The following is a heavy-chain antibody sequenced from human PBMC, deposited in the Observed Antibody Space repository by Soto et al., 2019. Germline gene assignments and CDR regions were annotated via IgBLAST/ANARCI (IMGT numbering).Heavy chain of an antibody. V-gene: IGHV3-23*01. CDR1: GFAFSSCA. J-gene: IGHJ4*02. Sequence: EVQLLESGGGLVQPGGSLRLSCEASGFAFSSCAMSWVRQAPGKGLEWVSGISAGGGRTYYADSVKGRLTISRDNSMNTLFLQMNSLRAEDTATYYCAKGADYGGNSADHWGQGTLVTVSS. CDR3: AKGADYGGNSADH. CDR2: ISAGGGRT. D-gene: IGHD4-17*01.